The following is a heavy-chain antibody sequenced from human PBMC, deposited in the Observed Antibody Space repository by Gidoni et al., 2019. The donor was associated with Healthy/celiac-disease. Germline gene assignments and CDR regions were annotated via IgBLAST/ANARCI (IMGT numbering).Heavy chain of an antibody. CDR2: IKQDGSEK. CDR3: ARSKNSGSYGH. Sequence: EVQLVVSGGGLVQPGGSLSLSCAASGFTFSSYWMSWVRQAPGKGLEWVANIKQDGSEKYYVDSGKGRFTSSRDNAKNSLYLQMNSLRAEDTAVYYCARSKNSGSYGHWGQGTLVTVSS. J-gene: IGHJ4*02. D-gene: IGHD1-26*01. V-gene: IGHV3-7*04. CDR1: GFTFSSYW.